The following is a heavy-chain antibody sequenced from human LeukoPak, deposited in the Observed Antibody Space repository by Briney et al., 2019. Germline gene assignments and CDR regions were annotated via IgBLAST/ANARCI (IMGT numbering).Heavy chain of an antibody. Sequence: GGSLRLSCAVSGSTFSSYNMNWVRQAPGKGLEWVSSISSGNSYMYYADSVKGRFTISRDNAKNSLYLQMNSLRAEDTAVYYCARYTGSYRDFWSQGTLVTVSS. D-gene: IGHD3-16*02. CDR3: ARYTGSYRDF. CDR2: ISSGNSYM. V-gene: IGHV3-21*01. J-gene: IGHJ4*02. CDR1: GSTFSSYN.